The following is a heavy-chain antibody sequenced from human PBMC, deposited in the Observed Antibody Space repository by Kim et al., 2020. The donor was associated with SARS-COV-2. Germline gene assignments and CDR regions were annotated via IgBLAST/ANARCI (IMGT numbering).Heavy chain of an antibody. V-gene: IGHV3-53*03. Sequence: GGSLRLSCEASGFTVSSYYMSWVRQAPGKGLEWVSDIYRGGSTNYADASVDRCIIFSDNYKKKSFHLLNNIRVEETAVYYCAGEGTGDKVYWGQGSLV. J-gene: IGHJ4*02. CDR2: IYRGGST. CDR3: AGEGTGDKVY. D-gene: IGHD7-27*01. CDR1: GFTVSSYY.